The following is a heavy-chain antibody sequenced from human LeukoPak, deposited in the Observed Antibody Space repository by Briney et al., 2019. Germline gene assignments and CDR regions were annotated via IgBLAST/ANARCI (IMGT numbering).Heavy chain of an antibody. D-gene: IGHD6-19*01. V-gene: IGHV3-64*01. Sequence: PGGSLRLSCAASGFTFSSYAMHWVRQAPGKGLEYVSAISSNGGSTYYANSVKGRFTISRDNSKNTLYLQMGSLRAGDMAVYYCARSYSSGWYDYGYWGQGTLVTVSS. J-gene: IGHJ4*02. CDR1: GFTFSSYA. CDR3: ARSYSSGWYDYGY. CDR2: ISSNGGST.